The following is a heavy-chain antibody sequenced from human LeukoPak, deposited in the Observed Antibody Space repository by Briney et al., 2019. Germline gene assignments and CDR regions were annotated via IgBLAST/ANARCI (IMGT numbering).Heavy chain of an antibody. CDR3: ARDEGSGWLDY. V-gene: IGHV1-18*01. Sequence: GASVKVSCKASGGTFSSYAISWVRQAPGQGLEWMGWISAYNGDTKYPQKVQGRVTMTTDTSTSTAYMELRGLRSDDTAVYYCARDEGSGWLDYWGQGTLVTVSS. J-gene: IGHJ4*02. CDR2: ISAYNGDT. D-gene: IGHD6-19*01. CDR1: GGTFSSYA.